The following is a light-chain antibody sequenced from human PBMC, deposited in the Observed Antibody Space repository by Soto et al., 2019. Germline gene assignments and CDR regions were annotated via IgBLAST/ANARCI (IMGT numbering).Light chain of an antibody. CDR2: GAS. CDR3: QHYHNLPLT. Sequence: IQMTQSPSSLSASVGDRVTITCQANQDITNSLNWYQQIPGKAPKLLIYGASSLVTGVPSRFSRRGSGTAFTFTISSLQPEDIATYYCQHYHNLPLTFGGGTKVEIK. CDR1: QDITNS. V-gene: IGKV1-33*01. J-gene: IGKJ4*01.